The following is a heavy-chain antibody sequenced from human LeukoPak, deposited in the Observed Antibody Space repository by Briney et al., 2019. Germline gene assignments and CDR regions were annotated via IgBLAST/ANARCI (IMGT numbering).Heavy chain of an antibody. CDR2: INSDGNIT. CDR1: GFTFSNYW. Sequence: GGSLRLSCAASGFTFSNYWMHWVRQAPGKGLVWVSRINSDGNITNYADSVKGRFTISGDNAKNMLYLQMNSLRAEDTAVYYCARVRYCDYWGRGTLISVSS. V-gene: IGHV3-74*01. D-gene: IGHD3-10*01. CDR3: ARVRYCDY. J-gene: IGHJ4*02.